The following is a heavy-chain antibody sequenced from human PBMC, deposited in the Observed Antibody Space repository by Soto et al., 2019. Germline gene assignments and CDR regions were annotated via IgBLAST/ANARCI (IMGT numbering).Heavy chain of an antibody. V-gene: IGHV3-30-3*01. CDR2: ISYDGSNK. Sequence: QVQLVESGGGVVQPGRSLRLSCAASGFTFSSYAMHWVRQAPGKGLEWVAVISYDGSNKYYADSVKGRFTISRDSSKNTLYVQMNSLRAEDTAVYYCARADYGGDYFDSWGQGTLVTVSS. J-gene: IGHJ4*02. CDR3: ARADYGGDYFDS. CDR1: GFTFSSYA. D-gene: IGHD4-17*01.